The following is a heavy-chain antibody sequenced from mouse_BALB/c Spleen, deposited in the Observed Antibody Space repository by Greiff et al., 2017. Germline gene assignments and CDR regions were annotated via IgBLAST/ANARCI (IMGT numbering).Heavy chain of an antibody. CDR1: GFTFSSFG. J-gene: IGHJ3*01. Sequence: EVKLVESGGGLVQPGGSRKLSCAASGFTFSSFGMHWVRQAPEKGLEWVAYISSGSSTIYYADTVKGRFTISRDNPKNTLFLQMTSLRSEDTAMYYCARRGAGGNYVWFAYWGQGTLVTVSA. V-gene: IGHV5-17*02. D-gene: IGHD2-1*01. CDR2: ISSGSSTI. CDR3: ARRGAGGNYVWFAY.